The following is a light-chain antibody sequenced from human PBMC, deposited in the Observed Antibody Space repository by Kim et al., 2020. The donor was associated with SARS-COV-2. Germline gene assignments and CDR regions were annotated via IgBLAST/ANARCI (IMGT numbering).Light chain of an antibody. CDR3: LRHDNPPWT. CDR1: QDIDDD. J-gene: IGKJ1*01. V-gene: IGKV5-2*01. CDR2: ETT. Sequence: ATPRDKVNISCKASQDIDDDMKWYQQKPGEAAIFIIQETTPLIPGISPRFSGSGYGTDFTLTINNIESDDAAYYFCLRHDNPPWTFGQGTKMEIK.